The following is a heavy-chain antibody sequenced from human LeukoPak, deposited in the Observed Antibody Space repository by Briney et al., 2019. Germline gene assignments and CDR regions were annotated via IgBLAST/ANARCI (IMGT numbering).Heavy chain of an antibody. V-gene: IGHV4-61*02. CDR1: GGSIWSGNYY. J-gene: IGHJ4*02. D-gene: IGHD3-22*01. CDR2: IYTSGST. CDR3: ARASGFYDSGGYYSGFDC. Sequence: ASETLSLTCTVSGGSIWSGNYYWNWIRQPAGKGLEWIGRIYTSGSTNYNPSLKSRVIMSLDTSKNQVSLKLSSVTAADTAVYYCARASGFYDSGGYYSGFDCWGQGALVTGSS.